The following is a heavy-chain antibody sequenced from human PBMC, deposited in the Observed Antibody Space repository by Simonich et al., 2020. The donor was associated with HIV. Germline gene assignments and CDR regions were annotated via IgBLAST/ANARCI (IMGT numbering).Heavy chain of an antibody. CDR1: GGSFSGYY. V-gene: IGHV4-34*01. Sequence: QVQLQQWGAGLLKPSETLSLTCAVYGGSFSGYYWSWIRQPPGKGLEWIGEINHSGSTNYNPSLKSRVTISVDTSKNQFSLKLSSVTAADTAVYYCARSHPTTVTTPYFDYWGQGTLVTVSS. CDR2: INHSGST. D-gene: IGHD4-17*01. J-gene: IGHJ4*02. CDR3: ARSHPTTVTTPYFDY.